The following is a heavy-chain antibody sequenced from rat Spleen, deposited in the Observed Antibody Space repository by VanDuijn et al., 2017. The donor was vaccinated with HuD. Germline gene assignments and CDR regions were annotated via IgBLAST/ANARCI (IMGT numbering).Heavy chain of an antibody. CDR1: GYSITSSYR. V-gene: IGHV3-3*01. D-gene: IGHD1-12*02. Sequence: EVQLQESGPGLVKPSQSLSLTCSVTGYSITSSYRWNWIRKFPGSKLEWMGHINSAGNTNYNPSLKSRISITRDTSKNQFFLQVDSVTTEDTATYYCARSEGTHYYLPFADWGQGTLVTVSS. CDR3: ARSEGTHYYLPFAD. CDR2: INSAGNT. J-gene: IGHJ3*01.